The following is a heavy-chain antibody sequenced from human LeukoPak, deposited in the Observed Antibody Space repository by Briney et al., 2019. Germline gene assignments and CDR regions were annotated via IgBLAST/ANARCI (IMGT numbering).Heavy chain of an antibody. CDR3: ARALWEGYFDY. CDR2: ISAYNGNT. Sequence: ASVKVSCKASGYTFTSYGISWVRQARGQGREWMGWISAYNGNTNYAQKLQGRVTMTTDTSTSTAYMELRSLRSDDTAVYYCARALWEGYFDYWGQGTLVTVSS. D-gene: IGHD1-26*01. V-gene: IGHV1-18*01. CDR1: GYTFTSYG. J-gene: IGHJ4*02.